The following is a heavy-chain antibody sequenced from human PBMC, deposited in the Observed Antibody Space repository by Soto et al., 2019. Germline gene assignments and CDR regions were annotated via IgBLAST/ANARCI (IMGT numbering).Heavy chain of an antibody. CDR1: GGSVSSGSYY. V-gene: IGHV4-61*01. J-gene: IGHJ4*02. CDR2: IYYSGST. D-gene: IGHD3-22*01. CDR3: ARVDSSGYYYYFDY. Sequence: SETLSITCTVSGGSVSSGSYYWSWIRQPPGKGLEWIGYIYYSGSTNYNPSLKSRVTISVDTSKNQFSLKLSSVTAADTAVYYCARVDSSGYYYYFDYWGQGTLVTVSS.